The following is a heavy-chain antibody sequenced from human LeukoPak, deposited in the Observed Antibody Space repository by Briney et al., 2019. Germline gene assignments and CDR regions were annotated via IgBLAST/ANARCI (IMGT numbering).Heavy chain of an antibody. J-gene: IGHJ4*02. CDR2: ISAYNGNT. Sequence: ASVKVSCKASGCTFTSYGISWVRQAPGQGLEWMGWISAYNGNTNYAQKLQGRVTMTTDTSTSTAYMELRSLRSDDTAVCYCARVDDYGGNFHYWGQGTLVTVSS. V-gene: IGHV1-18*01. D-gene: IGHD4-23*01. CDR1: GCTFTSYG. CDR3: ARVDDYGGNFHY.